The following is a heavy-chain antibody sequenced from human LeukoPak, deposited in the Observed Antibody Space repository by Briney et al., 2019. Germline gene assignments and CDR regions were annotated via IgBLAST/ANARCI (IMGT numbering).Heavy chain of an antibody. CDR2: IWYDGSNK. CDR1: GFTFSSYG. CDR3: ARSGIAAASDAFDI. J-gene: IGHJ3*02. D-gene: IGHD6-13*01. Sequence: PGGSLRLSCAASGFTFSSYGMHWVRQAPGKGLEWVAVIWYDGSNKYYADSVKGRFTISRDNSKNTLYLQMNSLRAEDTAVYYCARSGIAAASDAFDIWGQGTMVTVSS. V-gene: IGHV3-33*01.